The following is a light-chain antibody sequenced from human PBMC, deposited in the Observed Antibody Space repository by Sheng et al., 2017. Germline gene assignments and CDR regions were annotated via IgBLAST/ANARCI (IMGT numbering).Light chain of an antibody. Sequence: DIQMTQTPSTLSASVGDRVTITCRASQSISSWLAWYQQKPGKAPKLLINKASSLEIGVPSRFSGSGSGTEFTLTISSLQPDDFASYYCQQYNSYPWTFGQGTKVEIK. CDR2: KAS. CDR1: QSISSW. J-gene: IGKJ1*01. CDR3: QQYNSYPWT. V-gene: IGKV1-5*03.